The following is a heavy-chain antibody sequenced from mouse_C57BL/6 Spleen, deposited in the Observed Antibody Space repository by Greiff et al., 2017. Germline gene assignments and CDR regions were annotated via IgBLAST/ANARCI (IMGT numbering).Heavy chain of an antibody. V-gene: IGHV1-15*01. CDR3: DYYGSSYDAMDY. CDR1: GYTFTDCE. CDR2: IDPETGGT. J-gene: IGHJ4*01. D-gene: IGHD1-1*01. Sequence: QVQLKESGAELVRPGASVTLSCKASGYTFTDCEMHWVKQTPVHGLEWIGAIDPETGGTAYNQKFKGKAILTADKSSSTAYMELRSLTSEDSAVYYCDYYGSSYDAMDYWGQGTSVTVSS.